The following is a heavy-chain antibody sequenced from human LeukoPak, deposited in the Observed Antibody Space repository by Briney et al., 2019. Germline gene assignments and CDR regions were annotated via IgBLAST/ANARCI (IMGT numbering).Heavy chain of an antibody. D-gene: IGHD3-10*01. CDR2: ISAYNGNT. V-gene: IGHV1-18*01. Sequence: ASVEVSCKASGYTFTSYGISWVRQAPGQGLEWMGWISAYNGNTNYAQKLQGRVTMTTDTSTSTAYMELRSLRSDDTAVYYCARDFSGSMVRGVITHYFDYWGQGTLVTVSS. J-gene: IGHJ4*02. CDR1: GYTFTSYG. CDR3: ARDFSGSMVRGVITHYFDY.